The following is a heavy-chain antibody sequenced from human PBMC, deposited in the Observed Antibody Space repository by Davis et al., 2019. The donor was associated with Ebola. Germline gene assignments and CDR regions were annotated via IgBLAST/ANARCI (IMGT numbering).Heavy chain of an antibody. D-gene: IGHD3-10*01. CDR3: ARHKPYYYGSD. J-gene: IGHJ4*02. Sequence: GSLRLSCAVYGGSFSGYYWSWIRQPPGKGLEWIGYMYDNGSAKYKPSLKNRVTILGDTSKNQFSLRLNSVTAADTAVFFCARHKPYYYGSDWGQGTLVTASS. V-gene: IGHV4-59*08. CDR1: GGSFSGYY. CDR2: MYDNGSA.